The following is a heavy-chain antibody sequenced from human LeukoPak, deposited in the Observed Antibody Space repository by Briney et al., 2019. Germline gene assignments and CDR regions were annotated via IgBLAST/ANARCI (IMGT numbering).Heavy chain of an antibody. V-gene: IGHV3-74*01. Sequence: PGGSLRLSCAASGFTFSYSWMHWVRHAPGKGLVWVSRINGDGSTTNYADAVKGRFTISRDNAKNTLYLQMNSLRAEDTAVYYCARSVGGTDVWGQGTTVTVSS. CDR2: INGDGSTT. J-gene: IGHJ6*02. CDR3: ARSVGGTDV. CDR1: GFTFSYSW.